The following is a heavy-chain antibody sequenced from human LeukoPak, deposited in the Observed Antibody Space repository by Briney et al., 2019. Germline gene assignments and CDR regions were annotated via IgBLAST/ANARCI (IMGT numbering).Heavy chain of an antibody. D-gene: IGHD1-26*01. CDR1: GYTFTSYG. CDR3: ARYSGSYYYYYYMDV. CDR2: ISAYNGNT. V-gene: IGHV1-18*01. J-gene: IGHJ6*03. Sequence: ASVKVSCKASGYTFTSYGISWVRQAPGQGLEWMGWISAYNGNTNYAQKFQGRVTMTTDTSTSTAYMELRSLRSDDTAVYYCARYSGSYYYYYYMDVWGKGTTVTISS.